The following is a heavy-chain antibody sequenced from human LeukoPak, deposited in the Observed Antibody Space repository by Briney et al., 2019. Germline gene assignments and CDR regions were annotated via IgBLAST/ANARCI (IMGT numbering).Heavy chain of an antibody. D-gene: IGHD3-10*01. CDR1: EFTFSSYA. V-gene: IGHV3-23*01. Sequence: GGSLRLSCAASEFTFSSYAMSWVRQAPGKGLEWVSAISGSGGSTYYADSVKGRFTISRDNSKNTLYLQMNSLRAEDTAVYYCAKDRRVRGVIDYYYYGMDVWGQGTTVTVSS. CDR3: AKDRRVRGVIDYYYYGMDV. CDR2: ISGSGGST. J-gene: IGHJ6*02.